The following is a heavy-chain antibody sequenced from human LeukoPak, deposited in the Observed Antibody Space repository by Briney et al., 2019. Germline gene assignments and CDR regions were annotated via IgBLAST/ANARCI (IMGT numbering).Heavy chain of an antibody. CDR3: ARAIGTYWWFDS. D-gene: IGHD1-26*01. CDR1: GYTFTDYY. V-gene: IGHV1-2*04. CDR2: INPNSGDT. Sequence: ASVTVSCMASGYTFTDYYIHWVRQAPGQGLEWMGWINPNSGDTNYAQKFQGWVTMTRDMSISTAYMELSRLRSDDTAIDYCARAIGTYWWFDSWGQGTLVTVSS. J-gene: IGHJ5*01.